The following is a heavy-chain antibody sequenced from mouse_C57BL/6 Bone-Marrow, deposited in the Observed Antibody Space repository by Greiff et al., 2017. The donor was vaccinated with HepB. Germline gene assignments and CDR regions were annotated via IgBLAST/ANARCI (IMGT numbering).Heavy chain of an antibody. J-gene: IGHJ1*03. CDR1: GFNFKNTY. Sequence: VQLQQPVAELVRPGASVKLSCTASGFNFKNTYMHWVKQRPEQGLEWIGRIDPSNGNTKYDPKFQGKATITADTSSNTAYLQLSSLTSEDTAIYYCARYDDYSWCYDVWGTGTTVTVSS. CDR2: IDPSNGNT. V-gene: IGHV14-3*01. D-gene: IGHD2-3*01. CDR3: ARYDDYSWCYDV.